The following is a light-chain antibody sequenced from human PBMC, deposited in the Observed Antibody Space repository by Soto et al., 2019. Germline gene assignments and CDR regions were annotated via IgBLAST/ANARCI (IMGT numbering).Light chain of an antibody. CDR3: QQYKSFWT. J-gene: IGKJ1*01. V-gene: IGKV1-5*01. CDR2: DAS. CDR1: QTITNW. Sequence: TQSPGTLSLSPGEGGTLSCRASQTITNWLAWYQQKPGKAPRLLIYDASSLESWVPSRFSGSGSGTEFTLTISSLQSEDFATYYCQQYKSFWTFGQGTKVEI.